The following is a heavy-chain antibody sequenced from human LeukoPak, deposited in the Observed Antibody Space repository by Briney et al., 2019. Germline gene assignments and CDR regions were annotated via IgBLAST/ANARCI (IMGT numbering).Heavy chain of an antibody. J-gene: IGHJ4*02. Sequence: ASVKVSCKASGYTFTSYDINWVRQSTGQGLEWMGWMNPNSGNTGYAQKFQGRVTMTRNTSISTAYMELSSLRSEDTAVYYCASSDYYDSSGQTGDYWGQGTLVTVSS. CDR2: MNPNSGNT. V-gene: IGHV1-8*01. CDR3: ASSDYYDSSGQTGDY. CDR1: GYTFTSYD. D-gene: IGHD3-22*01.